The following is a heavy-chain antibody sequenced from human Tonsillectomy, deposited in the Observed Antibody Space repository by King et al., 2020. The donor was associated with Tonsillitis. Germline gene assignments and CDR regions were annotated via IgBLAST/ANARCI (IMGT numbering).Heavy chain of an antibody. Sequence: VQLVESGGGVVQPGGSLRLSCAASGFSFRTYGMHWVRQAPGKGLEWVAFVRYDGNGKSYADSVKGRFTISRDNSKNTLFLQMNSLRAEDTAVYFCAKGGGEAGDVWYSDLWGRGPLVTVSS. V-gene: IGHV3-30*02. CDR3: AKGGGEAGDVWYSDL. CDR2: VRYDGNGK. J-gene: IGHJ2*01. D-gene: IGHD7-27*01. CDR1: GFSFRTYG.